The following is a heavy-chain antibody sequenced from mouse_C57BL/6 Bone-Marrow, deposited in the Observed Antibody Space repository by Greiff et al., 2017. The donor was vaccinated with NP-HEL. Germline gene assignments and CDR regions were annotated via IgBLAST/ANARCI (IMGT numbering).Heavy chain of an antibody. CDR2: INPSSGYT. J-gene: IGHJ4*01. Sequence: VQLQQSGAELAKPGASVKLSCKASGYTFTSYWMHWVKQRPGQGLEWIGYINPSSGYTKYNQKFKDKATLTADKSSSTAYMQLSSLRAEDSAVEHCARLAPYDAMDYGGQGTSVTVSS. CDR1: GYTFTSYW. V-gene: IGHV1-7*01. CDR3: ARLAPYDAMDY.